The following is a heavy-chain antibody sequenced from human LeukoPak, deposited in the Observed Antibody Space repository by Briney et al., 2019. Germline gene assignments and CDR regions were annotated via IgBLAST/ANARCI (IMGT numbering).Heavy chain of an antibody. CDR1: GYTFTSYY. J-gene: IGHJ5*02. Sequence: ASVKVSCKASGYTFTSYYMHWVRQAPGQGLEWMGLINPTGGSTGYAQKFQGRVTMTRDMSTSTVYMELSSLRSEDTAVYYCARDVGYSSGWYWFDPWGQGTLVTVSS. V-gene: IGHV1-46*01. CDR2: INPTGGST. D-gene: IGHD6-19*01. CDR3: ARDVGYSSGWYWFDP.